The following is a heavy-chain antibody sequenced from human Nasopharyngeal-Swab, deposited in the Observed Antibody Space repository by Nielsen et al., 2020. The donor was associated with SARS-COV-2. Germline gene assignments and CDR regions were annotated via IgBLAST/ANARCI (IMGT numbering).Heavy chain of an antibody. CDR3: ARDCSGGSCRYGMDV. D-gene: IGHD2-15*01. CDR1: GLTVSSTY. J-gene: IGHJ6*02. CDR2: ITSSSTYT. V-gene: IGHV3-21*01. Sequence: GGSLRLSCAVSGLTVSSTYMSWVRQAPGKGLEWVSAITSSSTYTYYADSVKGRFTISRDNARNSLYLQMNSLRAEDTAVYYCARDCSGGSCRYGMDVWGQGTTVTVSS.